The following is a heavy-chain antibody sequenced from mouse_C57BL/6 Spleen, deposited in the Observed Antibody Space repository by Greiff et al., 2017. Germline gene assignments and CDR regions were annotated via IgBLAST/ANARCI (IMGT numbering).Heavy chain of an antibody. J-gene: IGHJ3*01. D-gene: IGHD1-1*01. CDR1: GYSITSGYY. CDR3: ARDYYGSSYEVWFAY. Sequence: ESGPGLVKPSQSLSLTCSVTGYSITSGYYWNWIRQFPGNKLEWMGYISYDGSNNYNPSLKNRISITRDTSKNQFFLQLNSVTTEDTATYYCARDYYGSSYEVWFAYWGQGTLVTVSA. V-gene: IGHV3-6*01. CDR2: ISYDGSN.